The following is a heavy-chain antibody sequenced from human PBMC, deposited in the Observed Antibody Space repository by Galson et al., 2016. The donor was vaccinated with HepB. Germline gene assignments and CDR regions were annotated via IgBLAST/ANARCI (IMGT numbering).Heavy chain of an antibody. CDR2: IFYTGSS. CDR3: ARGYTVSTYWALNWFDP. CDR1: GVSVSSGGHY. J-gene: IGHJ5*02. Sequence: SETLSLTCTVSGVSVSSGGHYWNWIRQPPGKGLEWIGYIFYTGSSNYNPALESRITMSVDTSKNQFSPKLSSVTAADTAVYYCARGYTVSTYWALNWFDPWGPGLLVTVT. V-gene: IGHV4-61*08. D-gene: IGHD5-18*01.